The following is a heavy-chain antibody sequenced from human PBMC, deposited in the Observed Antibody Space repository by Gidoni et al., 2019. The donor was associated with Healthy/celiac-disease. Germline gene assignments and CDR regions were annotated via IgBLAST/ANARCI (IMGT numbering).Heavy chain of an antibody. V-gene: IGHV3-30-3*01. D-gene: IGHD5-12*01. CDR3: ARDLVDGYDRGSFDY. CDR1: GFPFSSYA. J-gene: IGHJ4*02. Sequence: QVQLVESGGGVVQPGWSLRLSCAASGFPFSSYAMHWVRQAPGKGLEWVAVISYDGSTKYYADSVKDRFTISRDNSKNTLYLEMNSQRAEDTAVYYCARDLVDGYDRGSFDYWGQGTLVTVSS. CDR2: ISYDGSTK.